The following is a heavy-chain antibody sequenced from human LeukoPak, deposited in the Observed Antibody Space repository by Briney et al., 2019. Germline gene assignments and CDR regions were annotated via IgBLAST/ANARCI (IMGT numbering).Heavy chain of an antibody. D-gene: IGHD3-22*01. J-gene: IGHJ5*02. Sequence: PSQTLSLTCTVSGGSISSGDYYWGWIRQPPGKGLEWIGSVYYSGITYYNPSLKSRVTISVDTSKNQFSLRLSSVTAADTAVYYCARQRGYHYDSTTNRFSDLWGQGTRVTVSS. CDR1: GGSISSGDYY. CDR2: VYYSGIT. CDR3: ARQRGYHYDSTTNRFSDL. V-gene: IGHV4-39*01.